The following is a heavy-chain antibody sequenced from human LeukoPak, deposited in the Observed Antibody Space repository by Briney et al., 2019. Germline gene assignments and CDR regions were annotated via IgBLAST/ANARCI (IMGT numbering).Heavy chain of an antibody. D-gene: IGHD2-15*01. J-gene: IGHJ4*02. Sequence: SETLSLTCTVSGNSISTGNYYWSWIRQPPGKGLEWIGYIFHSGSTYYNPSLTSRVTLSADTSKNQFSLNLTSVTAADTAIYYCARGYSVDYWGQGTLVTVSS. CDR1: GNSISTGNYY. CDR3: ARGYSVDY. CDR2: IFHSGST. V-gene: IGHV4-30-2*01.